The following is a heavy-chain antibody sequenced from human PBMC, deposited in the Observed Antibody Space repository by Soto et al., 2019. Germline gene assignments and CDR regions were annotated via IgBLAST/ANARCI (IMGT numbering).Heavy chain of an antibody. CDR2: ISYDGSNK. J-gene: IGHJ6*02. CDR1: GFTFSSYG. CDR3: AKLTYSGYDRSYYYGMDV. V-gene: IGHV3-30*18. D-gene: IGHD5-12*01. Sequence: PGGSLRLSCAASGFTFSSYGMHWVRQAPGKGLEWVAVISYDGSNKYYADSVKGRFTISRDNSKNTLYLQMNSLRAEDTAVYYCAKLTYSGYDRSYYYGMDVWGQGTTGTVS.